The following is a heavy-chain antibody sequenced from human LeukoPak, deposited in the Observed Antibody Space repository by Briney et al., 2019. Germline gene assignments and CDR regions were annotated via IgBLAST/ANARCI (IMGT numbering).Heavy chain of an antibody. CDR2: VHLDGRT. D-gene: IGHD3-3*01. CDR3: AREGGFYRPLDY. V-gene: IGHV4-4*02. Sequence: SGTLSLTCAVSGGSVTSTNWWTWVRQPPGKGLEWIGEVHLDGRTNYNPSLTGRLTMSVDLYENHISLKMTSVTAADTAVYYCAREGGFYRPLDYSGQGMLVTVSS. CDR1: GGSVTSTNW. J-gene: IGHJ4*02.